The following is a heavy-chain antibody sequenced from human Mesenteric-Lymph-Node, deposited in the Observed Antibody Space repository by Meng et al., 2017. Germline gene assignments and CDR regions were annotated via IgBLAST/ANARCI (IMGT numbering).Heavy chain of an antibody. D-gene: IGHD1-26*01. CDR2: VSWNGSRT. Sequence: GESLKISCAASGFTFSNSDMNWVRQAPGKGLEWVSGVSWNGSRTHYADSVKGRFIISRDDSENTLYLQMNSLRAEDTAVYYCARDIGTVGYTLDYWGQGTLVTVSS. J-gene: IGHJ4*02. CDR3: ARDIGTVGYTLDY. V-gene: IGHV3-19*01. CDR1: GFTFSNSD.